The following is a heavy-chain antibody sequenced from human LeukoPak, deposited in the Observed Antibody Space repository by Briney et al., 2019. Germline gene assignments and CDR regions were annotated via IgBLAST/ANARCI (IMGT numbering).Heavy chain of an antibody. CDR2: VSYDITRT. CDR3: ARPGCGGNCYYLMDV. CDR1: GFTFSSCA. J-gene: IGHJ6*03. V-gene: IGHV3-23*01. D-gene: IGHD2-21*01. Sequence: GGSLRLSCAVSGFTFSSCAKNWVRHPPPTGRGWVSAVSYDITRTIYADPALRRLAITRENSRNTLFLQMHSLIADDTAAFYFARPGCGGNCYYLMDVWGKGTTVTVS.